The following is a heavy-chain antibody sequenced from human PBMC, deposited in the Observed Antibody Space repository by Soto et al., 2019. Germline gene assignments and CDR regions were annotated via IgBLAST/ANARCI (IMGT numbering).Heavy chain of an antibody. Sequence: GYTFTRYNIHWVRQAPGQRLEWMGWINVGNGNTRYSQKFQGRLTLTRDTPGNTAYLELNSLRSDDTAVYYCGSHLGGGSLYGMDVWGQGTTVTVSS. CDR2: INVGNGNT. J-gene: IGHJ6*02. CDR3: GSHLGGGSLYGMDV. D-gene: IGHD1-26*01. V-gene: IGHV1-3*01. CDR1: GYTFTRYN.